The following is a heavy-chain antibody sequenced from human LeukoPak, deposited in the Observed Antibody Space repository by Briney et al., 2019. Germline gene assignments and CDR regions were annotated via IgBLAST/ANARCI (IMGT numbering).Heavy chain of an antibody. CDR1: GGSISSSSYY. J-gene: IGHJ6*03. V-gene: IGHV4-39*01. CDR2: IYYSGST. Sequence: PSETLSLTCTVSGGSISSSSYYWGWIRQPPGKGLEWIGSIYYSGSTYYNPSLKSRVTISVDTSKNQFSLKLSSVTAADTAVYYCASGLNYLSRWGGNYYGSGRYYYMDVWGKGTTVTISS. CDR3: ASGLNYLSRWGGNYYGSGRYYYMDV. D-gene: IGHD3-10*01.